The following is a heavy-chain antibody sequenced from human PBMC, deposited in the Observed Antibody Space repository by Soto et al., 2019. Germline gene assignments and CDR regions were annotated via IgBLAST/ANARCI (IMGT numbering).Heavy chain of an antibody. CDR2: IIPVFGII. CDR1: GGNPSNSA. Sequence: QVHLLLQSGAEVKKPGSSVKVACKASGGNPSNSAISWVRQAPGQGLEWMGGIIPVFGIISHAQNFQGRVTITADESTRTAYMGLSSLGSEDTAVYFCAGGRIVVAGSSAYYSMDVWGQGTTVTVSS. CDR3: AGGRIVVAGSSAYYSMDV. V-gene: IGHV1-69*01. D-gene: IGHD6-19*01. J-gene: IGHJ6*02.